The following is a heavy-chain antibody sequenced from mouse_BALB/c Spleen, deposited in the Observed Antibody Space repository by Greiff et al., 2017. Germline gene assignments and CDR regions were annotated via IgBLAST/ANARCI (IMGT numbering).Heavy chain of an antibody. D-gene: IGHD2-4*01. CDR1: GFTFSSFG. CDR3: ARSYDYDGNYYAMDY. J-gene: IGHJ4*01. V-gene: IGHV5-17*02. CDR2: ISSGSSTI. Sequence: EVKLMESGGGLVQPGGSRKLSCAASGFTFSSFGMHWVRQAPEKGLEWVAYISSGSSTIYYADTVKGRFTISRDNPKNTLFLQMTSLRSEDTAMYYCARSYDYDGNYYAMDYWGQGTSVTVSS.